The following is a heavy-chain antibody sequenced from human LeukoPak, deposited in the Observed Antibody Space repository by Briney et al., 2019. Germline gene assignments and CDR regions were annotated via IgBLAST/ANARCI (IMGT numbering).Heavy chain of an antibody. Sequence: GGSLRLSCAASGFTFSSYEMNWVRQAPGKGLEWVSYISSSSSTIYSADSVKGRLTISRDNAKNSLYLQMNSLRAEDTAVYYCARDQSGSYKNWGQGTLVTVSS. CDR1: GFTFSSYE. CDR3: ARDQSGSYKN. V-gene: IGHV3-48*01. CDR2: ISSSSSTI. J-gene: IGHJ4*02. D-gene: IGHD1-26*01.